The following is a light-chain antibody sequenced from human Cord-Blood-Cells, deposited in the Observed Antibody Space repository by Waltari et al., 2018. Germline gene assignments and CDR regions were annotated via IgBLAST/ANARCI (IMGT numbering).Light chain of an antibody. J-gene: IGLJ1*01. V-gene: IGLV2-11*01. CDR1: TSDVGGFTK. CDR2: DVS. CDR3: CSYAGSFSYV. Sequence: HSALTQPRPVSGSPGRSVPISCTGTTSDVGGFTKVSWYQQHPGKAPKLMIYDVSKRPSGVPDRFSGSKSGNTASLTISGLQAEDEADYYCCSYAGSFSYVFGTGTKVTVL.